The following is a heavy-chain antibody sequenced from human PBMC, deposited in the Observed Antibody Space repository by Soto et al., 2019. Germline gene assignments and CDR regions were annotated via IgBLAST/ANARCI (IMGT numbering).Heavy chain of an antibody. CDR1: GGTFSSYA. D-gene: IGHD6-19*01. CDR2: IIPIFGTA. CDR3: ARVPGRAVLNWFDP. V-gene: IGHV1-69*06. J-gene: IGHJ5*02. Sequence: QVQLVQSGAEVKKTGSSVKVSCKASGGTFSSYAISWVRQAPGQGLEWMGGIIPIFGTANYAQKFQGRVTIPADNSTSTAYMELGSLRSEDTAVYYCARVPGRAVLNWFDPWGQGTLVTVSS.